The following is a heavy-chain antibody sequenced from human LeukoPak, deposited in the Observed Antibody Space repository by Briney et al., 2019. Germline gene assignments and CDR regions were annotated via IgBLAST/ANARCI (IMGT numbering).Heavy chain of an antibody. J-gene: IGHJ3*02. CDR3: ARETIVLPAAMGWRAFDI. Sequence: PGWSLRLSCAASGCTFSSYGMHGVRQAPGKGLEWVAVIWYDGSNKYYADSVKGRFTISRDNAKNSLYLQMNSLRDEDTAVYCCARETIVLPAAMGWRAFDIWGQGKMVTVSS. D-gene: IGHD2-2*01. CDR2: IWYDGSNK. CDR1: GCTFSSYG. V-gene: IGHV3-33*08.